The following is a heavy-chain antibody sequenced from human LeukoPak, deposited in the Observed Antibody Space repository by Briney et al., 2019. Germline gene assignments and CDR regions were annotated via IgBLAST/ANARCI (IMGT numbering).Heavy chain of an antibody. V-gene: IGHV3-13*01. CDR1: GFTFSSYD. Sequence: GGSLRLSCAASGFTFSSYDMHWVRHATGKGLEWVSAIGTAGDTYYPGSVKGRFTISRENAKNSLYLQMNSLRAGDTAVYYCARNLDYDSSGSLLHWGQGTLVTVSS. CDR3: ARNLDYDSSGSLLH. J-gene: IGHJ1*01. CDR2: IGTAGDT. D-gene: IGHD3-22*01.